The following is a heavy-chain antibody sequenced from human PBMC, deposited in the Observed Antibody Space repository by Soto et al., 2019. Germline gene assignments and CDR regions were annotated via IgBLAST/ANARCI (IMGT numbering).Heavy chain of an antibody. J-gene: IGHJ4*02. CDR3: ARAGGSYYGSGSYLGY. CDR2: ISPYNGNT. CDR1: GYTFTTYG. D-gene: IGHD3-10*01. Sequence: ASVKVSCKASGYTFTTYGISWVRQAPGQGLEWMGWISPYNGNTDYAQKLQGRVTMTTDTSTSTAYMELRSLRSDDTAVYYCARAGGSYYGSGSYLGYWGQGTLVTVSS. V-gene: IGHV1-18*01.